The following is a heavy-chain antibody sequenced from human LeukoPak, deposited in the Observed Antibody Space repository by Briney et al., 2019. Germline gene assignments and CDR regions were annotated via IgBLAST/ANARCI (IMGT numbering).Heavy chain of an antibody. CDR3: ARDQGTGATLNYYYYYMDV. CDR2: MSFDGSNK. D-gene: IGHD1-1*01. CDR1: GFSFSDFG. J-gene: IGHJ6*03. V-gene: IGHV3-30*03. Sequence: GGSLRLSCAASGFSFSDFGMHWVRQAPGKGLEWVAAMSFDGSNKYYTDSVKGRFTISRDNSKNTLYLQMNSLRAEDTAVYYCARDQGTGATLNYYYYYMDVWGKGTTVTVSS.